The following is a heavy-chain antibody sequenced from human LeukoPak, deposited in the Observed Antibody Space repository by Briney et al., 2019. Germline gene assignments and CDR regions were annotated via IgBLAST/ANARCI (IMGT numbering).Heavy chain of an antibody. J-gene: IGHJ4*02. V-gene: IGHV4-59*08. Sequence: SETLSLTCTVSGASISSYYWSWIRQPPGKGLEWDGYISYSGSPNYNPSLKRRVTISADTSKHQFSLNLRSVTAADTAVYYCARVGHIVAAGTYDWWGQGTLVTVSS. CDR2: ISYSGSP. CDR1: GASISSYY. CDR3: ARVGHIVAAGTYDW. D-gene: IGHD6-13*01.